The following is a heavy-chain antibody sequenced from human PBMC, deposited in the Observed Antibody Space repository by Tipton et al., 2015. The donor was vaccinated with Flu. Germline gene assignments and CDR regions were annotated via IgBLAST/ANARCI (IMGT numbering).Heavy chain of an antibody. D-gene: IGHD4-11*01. J-gene: IGHJ6*02. V-gene: IGHV3-48*03. Sequence: SLRLSCAASGFTFSSYEMNWVRQAPGKGLEWISYISGRYDTVYYAVSVKGRFTVSRDNAKNSLYLQMNNLRAEDTAVYYCARTFTVNGEINGMDVWGQGTTVTVSS. CDR3: ARTFTVNGEINGMDV. CDR1: GFTFSSYE. CDR2: ISGRYDTV.